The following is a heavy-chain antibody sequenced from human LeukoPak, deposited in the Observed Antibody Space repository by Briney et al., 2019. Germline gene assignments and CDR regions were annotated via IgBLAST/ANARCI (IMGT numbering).Heavy chain of an antibody. D-gene: IGHD6-19*01. CDR1: GYTFTSYY. Sequence: ASVKVSCKASGYTFTSYYMHWVRQAPGQGLEWMGIINPSGGSTSYAQKFQGRVTMTIDKSTTTAYMELRSLRSDDTATYYCTTGEAGFSRYEYWGQGTVVTVSS. V-gene: IGHV1-46*03. J-gene: IGHJ4*02. CDR2: INPSGGST. CDR3: TTGEAGFSRYEY.